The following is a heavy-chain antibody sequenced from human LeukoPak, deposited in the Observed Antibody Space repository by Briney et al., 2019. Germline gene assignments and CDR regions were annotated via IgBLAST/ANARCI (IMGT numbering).Heavy chain of an antibody. CDR1: GFTFSSYE. CDR2: ISSSGSTI. CDR3: ARAAHYDSSGYYRPDY. D-gene: IGHD3-22*01. V-gene: IGHV3-48*03. J-gene: IGHJ4*02. Sequence: PGGSLRLSCAASGFTFSSYEMNWVRQAPGKGLEWVSYISSSGSTIYYADSVKGRFTISRDNAKNSLYLQMNSLRAEDTAVYYCARAAHYDSSGYYRPDYWGQGTLVTVSS.